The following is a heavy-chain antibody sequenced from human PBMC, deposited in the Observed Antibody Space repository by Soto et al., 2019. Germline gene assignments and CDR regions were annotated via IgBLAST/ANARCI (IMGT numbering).Heavy chain of an antibody. CDR2: IYYSGST. V-gene: IGHV4-39*01. J-gene: IGHJ6*02. Sequence: SETLSLTCTVSGGSISSSSYYWGWIRQPPGKGLEWIGSIYYSGSTYYNPSLKSRVTISVDTSKNQFSLKLSSVTAADTAVYYCARHGVASGYYYYGMDVWGQGTTVTVSS. CDR3: ARHGVASGYYYYGMDV. D-gene: IGHD3-3*01. CDR1: GGSISSSSYY.